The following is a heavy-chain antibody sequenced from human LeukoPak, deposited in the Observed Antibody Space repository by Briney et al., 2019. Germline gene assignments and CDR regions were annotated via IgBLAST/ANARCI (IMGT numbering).Heavy chain of an antibody. Sequence: HSDTLSVSCTASGGSFSTYDWSWIRQPPGKGLEWIGNINYSVGTTYNPPLMSRATILVATSKTQFSLMLSSVTTADTAVYYCARVGVPAALGLNWYDRWGQRALVTVSS. CDR3: ARVGVPAALGLNWYDR. J-gene: IGHJ5*02. V-gene: IGHV4-59*07. CDR1: GGSFSTYD. CDR2: INYSVGT. D-gene: IGHD2-2*01.